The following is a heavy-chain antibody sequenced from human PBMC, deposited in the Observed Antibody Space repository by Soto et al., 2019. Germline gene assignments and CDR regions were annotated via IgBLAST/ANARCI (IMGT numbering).Heavy chain of an antibody. V-gene: IGHV4-4*02. CDR3: TKNSAYALDY. J-gene: IGHJ4*02. CDR2: LHQGGSI. CDR1: RYSINNNNW. D-gene: IGHD5-12*01. Sequence: SETLSLPCDVSRYSINNNNWWRWVRQPPGGGLEWIGELHQGGSINYNPYLESRDTFSVDISKKQFLLKLSYVQAADTAVYYCTKNSAYALDYWGQGSLVTVSS.